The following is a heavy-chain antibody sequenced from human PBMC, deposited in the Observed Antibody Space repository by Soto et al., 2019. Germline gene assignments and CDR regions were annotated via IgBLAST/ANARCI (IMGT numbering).Heavy chain of an antibody. CDR2: ISAYNGNT. J-gene: IGHJ6*02. V-gene: IGHV1-18*01. D-gene: IGHD3-22*01. CDR1: GYTFTSYG. CDR3: ARDYYDSSGYFPDYYYYGMDV. Sequence: QVQLVQSGAEVKKPGASVKVSCKASGYTFTSYGISWVRQAPGQGLEWMGWISAYNGNTNYAQKLQGRVTMTTDTSRSTAYMEMRSLRSDDTAVYYCARDYYDSSGYFPDYYYYGMDVWGQGTTVTVSS.